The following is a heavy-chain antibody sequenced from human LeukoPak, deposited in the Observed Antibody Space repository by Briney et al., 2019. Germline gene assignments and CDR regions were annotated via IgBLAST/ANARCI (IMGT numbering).Heavy chain of an antibody. CDR1: GFTVSSNY. CDR3: ARGNWSYPFDY. CDR2: IYSGGST. J-gene: IGHJ4*02. Sequence: PGGSLRLSCAASGFTVSSNYMSWVRQAPGKGLEWVSVIYSGGSTYYADSVKGRFTISRDISKNTLYLQMNSLSAEDTAVYYCARGNWSYPFDYWGQGTLVTVSS. V-gene: IGHV3-53*01. D-gene: IGHD1-7*01.